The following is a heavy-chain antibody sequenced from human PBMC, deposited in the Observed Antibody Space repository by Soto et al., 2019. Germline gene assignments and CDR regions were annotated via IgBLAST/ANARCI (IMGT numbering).Heavy chain of an antibody. CDR1: GFTFDDYT. J-gene: IGHJ6*03. D-gene: IGHD1-26*01. V-gene: IGHV3-43*01. Sequence: GGSLRLSCAASGFTFDDYTMHWVRQAPGKGLEWVSLISWDGGSTYYADSVKGRFTISRDNSKNSLYLQMNSLRTEDTALYYCAKGVKGATKVWYYYYYMDVWGKGTTVTVSS. CDR2: ISWDGGST. CDR3: AKGVKGATKVWYYYYYMDV.